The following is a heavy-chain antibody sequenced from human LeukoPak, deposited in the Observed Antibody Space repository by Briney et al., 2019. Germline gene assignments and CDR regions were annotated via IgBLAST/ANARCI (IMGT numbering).Heavy chain of an antibody. J-gene: IGHJ4*02. CDR2: VYYSGST. V-gene: IGHV4-39*01. Sequence: SETLSLTCTVSGGSISSSSYYWGWIRQSPGKGLEWIGSVYYSGSTYYNPSLKSRVTISVDTSKNQFSLKLSSVTAADTAVYYCATYKAARGQADYWGQGTLVTVSS. CDR1: GGSISSSSYY. CDR3: ATYKAARGQADY. D-gene: IGHD6-6*01.